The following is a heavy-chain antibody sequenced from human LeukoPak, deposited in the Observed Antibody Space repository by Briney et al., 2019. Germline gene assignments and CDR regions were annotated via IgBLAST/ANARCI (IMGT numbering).Heavy chain of an antibody. CDR3: ARDQGGYSYGWDFDY. V-gene: IGHV3-74*01. J-gene: IGHJ4*02. CDR1: GLTFSSFW. CDR2: INGDGDSI. D-gene: IGHD5-18*01. Sequence: GGSLRLSCAGSGLTFSSFWMHWVRQAPGKGLVWVSRINGDGDSITYADSVKGRFTISRDNAKSTLYLQMNSLRAEDTAVYYCARDQGGYSYGWDFDYWGQGTLVTVSS.